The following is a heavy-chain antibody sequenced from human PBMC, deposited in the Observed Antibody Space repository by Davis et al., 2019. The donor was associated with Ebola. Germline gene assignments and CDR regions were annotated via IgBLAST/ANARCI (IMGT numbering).Heavy chain of an antibody. CDR2: FSTSIGST. D-gene: IGHD2-8*01. J-gene: IGHJ6*04. CDR1: GYTFTNHD. V-gene: IGHV1-2*02. CDR3: ARDVSVYYYYGMDV. Sequence: ASVKVSCKASGYTFTNHDITWVRQAPGQGPEWMGRFSTSIGSTDYAQKFQGRVTMTRDTSISTAYMELSRLRSDDTAVYYCARDVSVYYYYGMDVWGKGTTVTVSS.